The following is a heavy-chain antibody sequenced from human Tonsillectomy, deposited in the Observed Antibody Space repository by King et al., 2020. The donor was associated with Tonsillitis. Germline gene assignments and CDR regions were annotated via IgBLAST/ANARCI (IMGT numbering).Heavy chain of an antibody. J-gene: IGHJ4*02. CDR1: GFSLSASGMR. CDR3: ARLDFWSGQDY. V-gene: IGHV2-70*04. Sequence: VTLKESGPALVKPTQTLTLTCTFSGFSLSASGMRVNWIRQPPGKALEWLARTDLDDDTFYSTSLKTRLTISKDASKNQVVLTMTNMDPVDTATYYCARLDFWSGQDYWGQGTLVTVSS. CDR2: TDLDDDT. D-gene: IGHD3-3*01.